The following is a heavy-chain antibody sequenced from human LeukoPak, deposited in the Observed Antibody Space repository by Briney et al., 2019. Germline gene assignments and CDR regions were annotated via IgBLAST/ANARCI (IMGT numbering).Heavy chain of an antibody. J-gene: IGHJ4*02. CDR3: ARDHYDHYGDYVFDY. V-gene: IGHV4-4*07. Sequence: PSETLSLTCTVSGGSISGYYWSWIRQPAGKGLGWIGRIYTTGSTNYNPSLKSRVTMSVDTSKNQFSLKLSSVTAADTAVYYCARDHYDHYGDYVFDYWGQGTLVTVSS. D-gene: IGHD4-17*01. CDR1: GGSISGYY. CDR2: IYTTGST.